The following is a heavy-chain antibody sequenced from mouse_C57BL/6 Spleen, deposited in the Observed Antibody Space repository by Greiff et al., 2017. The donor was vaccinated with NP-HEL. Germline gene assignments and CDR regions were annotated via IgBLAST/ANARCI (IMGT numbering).Heavy chain of an antibody. D-gene: IGHD1-1*01. CDR1: GYTFTSYW. J-gene: IGHJ4*01. CDR2: IHPNSGST. CDR3: ARRDTTDYYAMDY. V-gene: IGHV1-64*01. Sequence: QVQLQQPGAELVKPGASVKLSCKASGYTFTSYWMHWVKQRPGQGLEWIGMIHPNSGSTNYNEKFKSKATLTVDKSSSTAYMQLSRLTSEDSAVYYCARRDTTDYYAMDYWGQGTSVTVSS.